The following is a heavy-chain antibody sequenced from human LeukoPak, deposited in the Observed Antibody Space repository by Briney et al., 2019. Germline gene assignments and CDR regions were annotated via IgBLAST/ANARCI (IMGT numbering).Heavy chain of an antibody. Sequence: SETLSLTCAVYGGSFSGYYWSWIRQPPGKGLEWIGEINHSGSTNYNPSLKSRVTISVDTSKNQFSLKLSSVTAADTAVYYCARGTVAAFWGQGTLVTVSS. CDR1: GGSFSGYY. V-gene: IGHV4-34*01. CDR2: INHSGST. J-gene: IGHJ1*01. D-gene: IGHD6-19*01. CDR3: ARGTVAAF.